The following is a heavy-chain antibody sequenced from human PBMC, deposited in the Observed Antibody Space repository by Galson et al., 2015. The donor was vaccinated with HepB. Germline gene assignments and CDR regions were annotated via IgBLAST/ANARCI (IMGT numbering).Heavy chain of an antibody. CDR2: IYSSGST. CDR3: ASSWFGDHTPFDY. D-gene: IGHD3-10*01. CDR1: GGSISSYY. V-gene: IGHV4-4*07. J-gene: IGHJ4*02. Sequence: ETLSLTCTVSGGSISSYYWSWIRQPAGKGLEWIGRIYSSGSTKYNPSLKSRVTMSVDTSKKQFSLKLSSVTAADTAVYYCASSWFGDHTPFDYWGQGILVTVSS.